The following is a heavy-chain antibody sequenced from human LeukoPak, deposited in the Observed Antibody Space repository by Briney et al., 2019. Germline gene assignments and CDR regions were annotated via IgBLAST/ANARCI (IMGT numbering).Heavy chain of an antibody. CDR1: GFTFSSYA. D-gene: IGHD6-13*01. J-gene: IGHJ4*02. CDR3: AKDLDGWSSSWYEDVDY. Sequence: GGSLRLSCAASGFTFSSYAMSWVRQAPGKRLEWVSAISGSGGSTYYADSVKGRFTISRDNSKNTLYLQMNSLRAEDTAVYYCAKDLDGWSSSWYEDVDYWGQGTLVTVSS. CDR2: ISGSGGST. V-gene: IGHV3-23*01.